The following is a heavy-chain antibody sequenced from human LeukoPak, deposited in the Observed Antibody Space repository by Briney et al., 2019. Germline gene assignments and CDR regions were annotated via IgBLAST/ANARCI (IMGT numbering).Heavy chain of an antibody. D-gene: IGHD6-13*01. Sequence: GSLRLSCAASGFTFSDHYMDWVRQAPGKGLEGVGRTKNKVNSYTTEYAASVKGRFTISRDDSKNSLYLQMNSLKTEDTAVYYCASSSKPPYYYYYYMDVWGKGTTVTVSS. V-gene: IGHV3-72*01. CDR2: TKNKVNSYTT. CDR1: GFTFSDHY. J-gene: IGHJ6*03. CDR3: ASSSKPPYYYYYYMDV.